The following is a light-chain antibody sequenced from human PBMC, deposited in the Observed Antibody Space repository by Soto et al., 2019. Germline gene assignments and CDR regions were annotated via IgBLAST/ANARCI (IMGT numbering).Light chain of an antibody. V-gene: IGKV3-15*01. CDR1: ETVATN. Sequence: GMTQTPATLSVSPGERATLSCWSGETVATNLAWYQHKPGQAPRLLISGASTGATGIPARFSGSGSGTEFTLTISSLQSEDCAIYYCQQYHTWPITFGGGTKVDIK. CDR3: QQYHTWPIT. J-gene: IGKJ4*01. CDR2: GAS.